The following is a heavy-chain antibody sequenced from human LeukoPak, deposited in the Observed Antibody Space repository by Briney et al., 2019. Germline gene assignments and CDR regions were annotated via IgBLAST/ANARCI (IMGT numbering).Heavy chain of an antibody. D-gene: IGHD2-8*01. J-gene: IGHJ3*02. V-gene: IGHV4-59*08. CDR2: VYYSGMT. CDR3: ARPNSHFLGNAAFDI. CDR1: GDSLSSYY. Sequence: PSETLSLTCTVSGDSLSSYYWTWVRQPTGKGLEWIGYVYYSGMTNYNASLERRVTISVDTSKNQFSLRLTSVTAADTAIYYCARPNSHFLGNAAFDIWGQGTTVTVSS.